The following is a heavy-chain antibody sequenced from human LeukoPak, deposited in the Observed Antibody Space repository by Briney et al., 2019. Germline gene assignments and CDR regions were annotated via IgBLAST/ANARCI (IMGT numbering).Heavy chain of an antibody. CDR3: AKDRQLWLDY. Sequence: GGSLRLSCAASGFTFSSYGMHWVRQAPGKGLEWVAVISYDGSNKYYADSVKGRFTISRDNSKNTLYLQVNSLRAEDTAVYYCAKDRQLWLDYWGQGTLVTVSS. J-gene: IGHJ4*02. CDR2: ISYDGSNK. D-gene: IGHD5-18*01. CDR1: GFTFSSYG. V-gene: IGHV3-30*18.